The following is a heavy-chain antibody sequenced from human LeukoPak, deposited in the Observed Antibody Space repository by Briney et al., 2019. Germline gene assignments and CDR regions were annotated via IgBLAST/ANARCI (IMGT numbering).Heavy chain of an antibody. J-gene: IGHJ4*02. Sequence: SETLSLTCTVSGGSISSGGYYWSWIRQHPGKGLEWIGYIYYSGSTYYNPSLKSRVTISVDTPKNQFSLKLSSVTAADTAVYYCARAGGRTVSYYFDYWGQGTLVTVSS. CDR1: GGSISSGGYY. V-gene: IGHV4-31*03. D-gene: IGHD4-17*01. CDR3: ARAGGRTVSYYFDY. CDR2: IYYSGST.